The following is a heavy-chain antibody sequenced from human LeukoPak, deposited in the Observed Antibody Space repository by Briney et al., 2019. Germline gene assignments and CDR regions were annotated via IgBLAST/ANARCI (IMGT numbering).Heavy chain of an antibody. V-gene: IGHV4-4*07. Sequence: SETLSLTCTVSGGSISSYYWSWSRQPARKGQEWVGRIYTSGSTNYNPSPKSRVTMSVDTSKPQFSLKLSSVTAADTAVYYCARSRPYYYDSSGYYRMSWFDPWGQGTLVTVPS. D-gene: IGHD3-22*01. CDR3: ARSRPYYYDSSGYYRMSWFDP. J-gene: IGHJ5*02. CDR2: IYTSGST. CDR1: GGSISSYY.